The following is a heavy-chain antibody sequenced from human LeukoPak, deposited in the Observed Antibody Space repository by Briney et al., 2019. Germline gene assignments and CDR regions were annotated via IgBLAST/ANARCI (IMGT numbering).Heavy chain of an antibody. V-gene: IGHV1-69*04. CDR2: IMPILCIA. CDR3: ARGGRKSSAGAFDI. CDR1: GGTFSSYA. Sequence: SEKISCKASGGTFSSYAISWVRHAPGQGLEWMGRIMPILCIANHAQKFQGRVTINAGKSTGPAYMELGSLRSEDTGVDYCARGGRKSSAGAFDIWGQGRMVAVCS. D-gene: IGHD3-16*01. J-gene: IGHJ3*02.